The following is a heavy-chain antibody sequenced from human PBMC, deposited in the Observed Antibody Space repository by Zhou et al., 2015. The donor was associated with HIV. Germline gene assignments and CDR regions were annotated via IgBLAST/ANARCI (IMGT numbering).Heavy chain of an antibody. CDR2: IIPIFGTA. Sequence: QVQLVQSGAEVKKPGSSVKVSCKASGGTFSSYAISWVRQAPGQGLEWMGGIIPIFGTANYAQKFQGRVTITADESTSTAYMELSSLRSEDTAVYYCAITMVRGVPSASFYGMDVWGQGTTVTVSS. V-gene: IGHV1-69*12. D-gene: IGHD3-10*01. CDR1: GGTFSSYA. CDR3: AITMVRGVPSASFYGMDV. J-gene: IGHJ6*02.